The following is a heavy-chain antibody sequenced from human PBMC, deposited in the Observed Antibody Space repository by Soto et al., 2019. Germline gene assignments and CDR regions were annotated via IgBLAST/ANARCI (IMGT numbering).Heavy chain of an antibody. CDR2: MYPGDSDI. J-gene: IGHJ4*02. V-gene: IGHV5-51*01. CDR3: ARHRGHSFGYADS. Sequence: PXESLTISRKGSGYSFTNYWIGLVRQMPGKGLEWMGIMYPGDSDIRYSPSFQGQVTISADRSISTAYPQWSSLKASDTAMYYCARHRGHSFGYADSWGQGTPVTVSS. D-gene: IGHD5-18*01. CDR1: GYSFTNYW.